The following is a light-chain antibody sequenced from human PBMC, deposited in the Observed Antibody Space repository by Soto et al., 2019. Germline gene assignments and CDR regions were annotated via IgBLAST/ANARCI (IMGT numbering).Light chain of an antibody. CDR3: SSYTSSSFYV. V-gene: IGLV2-14*01. J-gene: IGLJ1*01. CDR1: RSDVGGYNY. CDR2: EVS. Sequence: QSALDQPASVSGSPGQSITISCTGTRSDVGGYNYVSWCQQHPGKAPKLMIYEVSNRPSGVSNRFSGSKSGNTASLTISGLQAEDEADYYCSSYTSSSFYVFGTGTKVTVL.